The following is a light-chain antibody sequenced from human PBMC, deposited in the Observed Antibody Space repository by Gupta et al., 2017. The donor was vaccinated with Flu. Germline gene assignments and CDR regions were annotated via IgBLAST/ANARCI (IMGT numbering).Light chain of an antibody. CDR3: MQAEQTPFT. CDR1: QSPLRSDGKHY. V-gene: IGKV2-28*01. J-gene: IGKJ3*01. Sequence: DVVMTQSPLFLPVTSGEPACISCRSSQSPLRSDGKHYLDWYLQRSGQSPQLLIYLGSNRASWVPDRFTGRASGTDFTLSISRVEAEDVGVYYCMQAEQTPFTFGPGTKLDLK. CDR2: LGS.